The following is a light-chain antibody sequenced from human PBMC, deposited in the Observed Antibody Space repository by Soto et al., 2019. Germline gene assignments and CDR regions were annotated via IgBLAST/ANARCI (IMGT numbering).Light chain of an antibody. J-gene: IGKJ1*01. CDR2: GAS. CDR3: QQYNQWPRT. V-gene: IGKV3-15*01. Sequence: EIVMTQSPGTLSVSPGESATLSCRASQSISNNLVWYQQKPGQAPRLLIYGASTRATGIPARFSGGGSGAEFTLTISSLQSEDFAFYYCQQYNQWPRTFGPGTKVDIK. CDR1: QSISNN.